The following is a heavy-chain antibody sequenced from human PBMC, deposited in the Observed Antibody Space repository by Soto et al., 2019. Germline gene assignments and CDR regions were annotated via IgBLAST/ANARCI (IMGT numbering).Heavy chain of an antibody. CDR1: GYTFTSYG. V-gene: IGHV1-18*01. CDR2: ISAYNGNT. CDR3: AIQWLVTIDY. J-gene: IGHJ4*02. Sequence: ASVKVSCKASGYTFTSYGISWVRQAPGQGLEWMGWISAYNGNTNYAQKLQGRVTMTTDTSTSTVYMELSSLRSEDTAVYYCAIQWLVTIDYWGQGTLVTVSS. D-gene: IGHD6-19*01.